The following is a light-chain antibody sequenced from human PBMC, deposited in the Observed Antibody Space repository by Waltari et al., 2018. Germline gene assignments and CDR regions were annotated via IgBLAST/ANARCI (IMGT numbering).Light chain of an antibody. V-gene: IGKV3-15*01. Sequence: EIVMTQSPATLSVSPGERATLSCRASQSVSSNLAWYQQKPGQAPRLLIDRASTRATDIPARFSGSGSGTEFTLTISSLQSEDFAVYYCQQYNNWPLTFGGGTKVEIK. CDR3: QQYNNWPLT. CDR2: RAS. CDR1: QSVSSN. J-gene: IGKJ4*01.